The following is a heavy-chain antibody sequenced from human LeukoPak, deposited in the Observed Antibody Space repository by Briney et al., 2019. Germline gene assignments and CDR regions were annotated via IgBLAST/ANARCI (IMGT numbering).Heavy chain of an antibody. D-gene: IGHD3/OR15-3a*01. CDR3: AREAGTGYSLYYFDY. CDR1: GFTFSSYS. J-gene: IGHJ4*02. V-gene: IGHV3-21*01. CDR2: ISSSSSYI. Sequence: KPGGSLRLSCAASGFTFSSYSMNWVRQAPGKGLEWVSSISSSSSYIYYADPVKGRFTISRDNAKNSLYLQANSLRAEDTAVYYCAREAGTGYSLYYFDYWGQGTLVTVSS.